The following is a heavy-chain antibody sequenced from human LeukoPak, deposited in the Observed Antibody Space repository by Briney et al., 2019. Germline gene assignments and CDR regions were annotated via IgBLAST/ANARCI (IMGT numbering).Heavy chain of an antibody. J-gene: IGHJ6*03. D-gene: IGHD6-13*01. CDR3: ARGGAADEYYYYMDV. CDR1: GGTFSSYA. V-gene: IGHV1-69*06. CDR2: IIPIFGTA. Sequence: GASVKVSCKASGGTFSSYAISWVRQAPGQGLEWMGGIIPIFGTANYAQKFQGRVTITADKSTSTAYMELSSLRSEDTAVYYCARGGAADEYYYYMDVWGKGTTVTVSS.